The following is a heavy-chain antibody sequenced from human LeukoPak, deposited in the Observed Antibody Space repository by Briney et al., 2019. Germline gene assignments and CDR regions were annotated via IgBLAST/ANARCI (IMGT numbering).Heavy chain of an antibody. J-gene: IGHJ4*02. D-gene: IGHD5-24*01. CDR2: IKEDGSET. V-gene: IGHV3-7*01. Sequence: HSGGSLRLSCAASGFIFKKYWMNWVRQVPGKGLECLANIKEDGSETYYADSVKGRFTISRDNPKNLLFLRINSLRVEDTAVYYCARETPRRGETRDGYRWGQGTVVTVSS. CDR3: ARETPRRGETRDGYR. CDR1: GFIFKKYW.